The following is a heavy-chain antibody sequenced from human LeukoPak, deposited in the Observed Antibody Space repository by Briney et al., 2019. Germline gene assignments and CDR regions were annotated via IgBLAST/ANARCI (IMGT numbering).Heavy chain of an antibody. J-gene: IGHJ4*02. Sequence: PSETLSLTCTVSGGSISSYYWSWIRQPPGKGLEWIGYIYYSGSTNYNPSLKSRVTISVDTSKKQFSLKLSSVTAADTAVYYCARQQSLYGVKDYWGQGTLVTVSS. D-gene: IGHD4-17*01. CDR1: GGSISSYY. V-gene: IGHV4-59*08. CDR3: ARQQSLYGVKDY. CDR2: IYYSGST.